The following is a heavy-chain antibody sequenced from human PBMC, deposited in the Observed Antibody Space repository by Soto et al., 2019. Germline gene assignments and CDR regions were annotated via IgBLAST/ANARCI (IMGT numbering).Heavy chain of an antibody. Sequence: QVQLVQSGAEVKKPGSSVKVSCKASGGTFSSYAISWVRQAPGQGLEWMGGIIPIFGTANYAQKFQGRVTITADESTSTAYMELSSLRSEDTAVYYCARDNTVPAALYYYYYDGMDVWGQGTTVTVSS. CDR3: ARDNTVPAALYYYYYDGMDV. V-gene: IGHV1-69*01. J-gene: IGHJ6*02. D-gene: IGHD2-2*01. CDR2: IIPIFGTA. CDR1: GGTFSSYA.